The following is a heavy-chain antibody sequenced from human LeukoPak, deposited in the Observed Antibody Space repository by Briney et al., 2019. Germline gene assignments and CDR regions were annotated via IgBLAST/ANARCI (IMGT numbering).Heavy chain of an antibody. V-gene: IGHV4-34*01. J-gene: IGHJ6*02. D-gene: IGHD1-26*01. CDR3: ARAWVYYYGMDV. CDR2: INHSGST. CDR1: GGSFSGYY. Sequence: SETLSLTCAVYGGSFSGYYWSWIRQPPGKGLEWIGEINHSGSTNYNPSLKSRVTISVDTSKNQFSLKLSSVTAADTAVYYCARAWVYYYGMDVWGQGTTVTVSS.